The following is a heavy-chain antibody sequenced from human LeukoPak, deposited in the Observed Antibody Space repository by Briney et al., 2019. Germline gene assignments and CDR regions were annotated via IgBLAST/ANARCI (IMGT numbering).Heavy chain of an antibody. J-gene: IGHJ3*02. V-gene: IGHV3-48*01. CDR1: GFTFSSYS. CDR3: ARDGRSHAFDI. CDR2: ISSSSTI. Sequence: GGSLGLSCAASGFTFSSYSMNWVRQAPGKGLEWVSYISSSSTIYYADSVKGRFTISRDNAKNSLYLQMNSLRAEDTAVYYCARDGRSHAFDIWGQGTMVTVSS.